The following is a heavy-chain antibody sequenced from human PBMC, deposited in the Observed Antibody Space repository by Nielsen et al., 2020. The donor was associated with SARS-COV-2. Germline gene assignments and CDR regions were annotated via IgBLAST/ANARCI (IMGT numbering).Heavy chain of an antibody. Sequence: SETLSLTCTVSGGSINNYYWSWIRQPPGKGLEWIGYIYYSGSTNYNPSLESRVTISVDTSKNQFSLKLSSVTAADTAVYYCARVAGNCSGGSCYDGWFDPWGQGTLVTVSS. D-gene: IGHD2-15*01. J-gene: IGHJ5*02. CDR1: GGSINNYY. CDR3: ARVAGNCSGGSCYDGWFDP. V-gene: IGHV4-59*01. CDR2: IYYSGST.